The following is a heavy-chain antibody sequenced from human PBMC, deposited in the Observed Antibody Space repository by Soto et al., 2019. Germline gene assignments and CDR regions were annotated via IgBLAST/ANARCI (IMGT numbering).Heavy chain of an antibody. CDR1: GYTFTSYY. CDR3: ARAYDFWSGYSKGAPGGY. J-gene: IGHJ4*02. CDR2: INPSGGSP. V-gene: IGHV1-46*01. D-gene: IGHD3-3*01. Sequence: ASVKVSCKASGYTFTSYYMHWVRQAPGQGLEWMGIINPSGGSPTYAQKFQGRVTMTRDTSTSTLYMELSSLRSEDTAVYYCARAYDFWSGYSKGAPGGYWGQGTLVTVSS.